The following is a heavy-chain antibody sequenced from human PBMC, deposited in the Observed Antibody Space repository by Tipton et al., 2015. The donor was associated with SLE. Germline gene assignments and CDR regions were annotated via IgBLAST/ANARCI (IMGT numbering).Heavy chain of an antibody. J-gene: IGHJ4*02. CDR3: ARGVRDGYNYYFDY. D-gene: IGHD5-24*01. Sequence: TLSLTCTVSGDPISSYYWSWIRQSPGKGLEWIGYKYYTGSTNYNPSLKSRVTISVDTSKNQLSLKLSSVTAADTAVYYCARGVRDGYNYYFDYWGQGTLVTVSS. CDR1: GDPISSYY. CDR2: KYYTGST. V-gene: IGHV4-59*01.